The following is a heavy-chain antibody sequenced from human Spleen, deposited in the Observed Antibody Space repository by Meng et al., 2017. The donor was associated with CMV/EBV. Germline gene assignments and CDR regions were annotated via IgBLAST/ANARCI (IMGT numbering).Heavy chain of an antibody. V-gene: IGHV3-23*01. Sequence: SGFTFSSYAMGWVRQAPGKGLEWVSAISGSGGSTYYADSVKGRFTISRDNSKNTLYLQMNSLRAEDTAVYYCAKSGGVGATTRDFDYWGQGTLVTVSS. J-gene: IGHJ4*02. CDR2: ISGSGGST. D-gene: IGHD1-26*01. CDR1: GFTFSSYA. CDR3: AKSGGVGATTRDFDY.